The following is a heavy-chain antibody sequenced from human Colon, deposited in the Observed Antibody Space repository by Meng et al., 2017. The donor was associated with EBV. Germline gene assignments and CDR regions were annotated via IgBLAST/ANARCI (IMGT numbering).Heavy chain of an antibody. D-gene: IGHD1-26*01. CDR1: GDSGSSNSAA. CDR2: TYYRSKWYS. CDR3: ARVAVGISSFDY. J-gene: IGHJ4*02. V-gene: IGHV6-1*01. Sequence: HVHLPQSDPRQLQPLSTLSLTCAISGDSGSSNSAAWNRVRQVPSRGLEWLGRTYYRSKWYSDYAVSVKSRITINPDTSKNQFSLQLNSVTPEDTAVYYCARVAVGISSFDYWGQGTLVTVSS.